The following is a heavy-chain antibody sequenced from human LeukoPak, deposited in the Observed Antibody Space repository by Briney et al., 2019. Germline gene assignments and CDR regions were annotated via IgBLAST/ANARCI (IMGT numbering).Heavy chain of an antibody. CDR1: GYTFTGYY. D-gene: IGHD3-22*01. CDR3: AREGGYDSSGYYLYYFDY. Sequence: ASVKVSCKASGYTFTGYYMHWVRQAPGQGLEWMGWINPNSGGTNCAQKFQGRVTMTRNTSISTAYMELSSLRSEDTAVYYCAREGGYDSSGYYLYYFDYWGQGTLVTVSS. V-gene: IGHV1-2*02. CDR2: INPNSGGT. J-gene: IGHJ4*02.